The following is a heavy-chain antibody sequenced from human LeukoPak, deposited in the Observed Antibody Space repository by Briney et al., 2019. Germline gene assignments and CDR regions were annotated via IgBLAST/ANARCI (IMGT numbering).Heavy chain of an antibody. V-gene: IGHV4-30-4*01. D-gene: IGHD3-22*01. CDR3: ARGGDSSGPERFQH. CDR2: IYYSGST. CDR1: GGSISSGDYY. J-gene: IGHJ1*01. Sequence: SETLSLTCTVSGGSISSGDYYWSWIRQPPGKGLEWIGYIYYSGSTYYNPSLKSRVTISVDTSKNQFSLKLSSVTAADTAVYYCARGGDSSGPERFQHWGQGTLVTVSS.